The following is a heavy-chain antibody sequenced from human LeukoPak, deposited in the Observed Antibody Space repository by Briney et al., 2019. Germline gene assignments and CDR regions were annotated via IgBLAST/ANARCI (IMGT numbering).Heavy chain of an antibody. Sequence: GGSLRLSCAASGFTFDDYAMHWVRQAPGKGLEWVSGISWNSGSIGYADSVKGRFTTSRDNSKNTLYLQMNSLRAEDTAVYYCARDSSSGWDLYFDYWGQGTLVTVSS. D-gene: IGHD6-19*01. CDR2: ISWNSGSI. CDR1: GFTFDDYA. V-gene: IGHV3-9*01. CDR3: ARDSSSGWDLYFDY. J-gene: IGHJ4*02.